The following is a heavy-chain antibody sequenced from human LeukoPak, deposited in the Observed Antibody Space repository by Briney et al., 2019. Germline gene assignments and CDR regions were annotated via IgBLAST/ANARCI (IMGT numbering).Heavy chain of an antibody. CDR3: ARGPRTGDFDY. V-gene: IGHV1-2*02. CDR1: EFSFTDYY. CDR2: INPNSGGT. Sequence: ASVKVSCKASEFSFTDYYIHWVRQAPGQRLEWMGWINPNSGGTKYAQQFQGRVTMTRDTSIRTFYMELSRLTSDDTAVYYSARGPRTGDFDYWGQGTLVTVSS. D-gene: IGHD7-27*01. J-gene: IGHJ4*02.